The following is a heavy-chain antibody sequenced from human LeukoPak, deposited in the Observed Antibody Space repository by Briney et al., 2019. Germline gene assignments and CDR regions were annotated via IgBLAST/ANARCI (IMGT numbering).Heavy chain of an antibody. D-gene: IGHD1-26*01. CDR2: IYYSGST. CDR1: GGSISSGGYY. V-gene: IGHV4-31*03. CDR3: ARRIVGATTNWFDP. Sequence: PSQTPSLTCTVSGGSISSGGYYWSWIRQHPGKGLEWIGYIYYSGSTYHNPSLKSRVTISVDTSKNQFSLKLSSVTAADTAVYYCARRIVGATTNWFDPWGQGTLVTVSS. J-gene: IGHJ5*02.